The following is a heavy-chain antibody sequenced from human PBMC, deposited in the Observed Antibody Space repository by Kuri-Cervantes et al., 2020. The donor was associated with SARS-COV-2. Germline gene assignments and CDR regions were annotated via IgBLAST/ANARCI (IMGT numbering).Heavy chain of an antibody. CDR3: AREGYEAANFDY. CDR1: GGTFSSYA. D-gene: IGHD6-13*01. Sequence: SVKVSCKASGGTFSSYAISWVRQAPGQGLEWMGGIIPIFGTANYAQKFQGRVTITAGKSTSTAYMELSSLRSEDTAVYYCAREGYEAANFDYWGQGTLVTVSS. CDR2: IIPIFGTA. J-gene: IGHJ4*02. V-gene: IGHV1-69*06.